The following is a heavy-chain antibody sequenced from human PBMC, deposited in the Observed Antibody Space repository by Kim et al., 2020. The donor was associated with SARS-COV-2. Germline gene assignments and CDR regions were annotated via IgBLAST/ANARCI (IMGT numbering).Heavy chain of an antibody. Sequence: KRRVTISVDTSKNQFSLKLSSVTAADTAVYYCARRGSYYYDSSGYYPFDYWGQGTLVTVSS. D-gene: IGHD3-22*01. J-gene: IGHJ4*02. V-gene: IGHV4-39*01. CDR3: ARRGSYYYDSSGYYPFDY.